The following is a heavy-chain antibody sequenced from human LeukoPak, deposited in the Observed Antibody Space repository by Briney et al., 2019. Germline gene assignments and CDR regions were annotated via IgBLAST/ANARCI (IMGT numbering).Heavy chain of an antibody. CDR2: ISYDGSNK. CDR1: GFTFSSYG. CDR3: AKDSGATGDGDY. V-gene: IGHV3-30*18. D-gene: IGHD1-26*01. J-gene: IGHJ4*02. Sequence: GGSLRLSCAASGFTFSSYGMHWVRQAPGKGLEWVAVISYDGSNKYYADSVKGRFTISRDNSKNTLYLQMNSLRAEDTAVYYCAKDSGATGDGDYWGQGTLVTVSS.